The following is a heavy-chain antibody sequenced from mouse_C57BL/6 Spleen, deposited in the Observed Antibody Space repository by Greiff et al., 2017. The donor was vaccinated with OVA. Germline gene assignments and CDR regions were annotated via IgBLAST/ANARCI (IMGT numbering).Heavy chain of an antibody. CDR2: IWSGGST. CDR3: ARSYYAQEGYFDV. J-gene: IGHJ1*03. D-gene: IGHD1-1*01. V-gene: IGHV2-2*01. Sequence: QVQLKQSGPGLVQPSQSLSITCTVSGFSLTSYGVHWVRQSPGKGLEWLGVIWSGGSTDYNAAFISRLSISKDNSKSQVFFKMNSLQADDTAIYYCARSYYAQEGYFDVWGTGTTVTVSS. CDR1: GFSLTSYG.